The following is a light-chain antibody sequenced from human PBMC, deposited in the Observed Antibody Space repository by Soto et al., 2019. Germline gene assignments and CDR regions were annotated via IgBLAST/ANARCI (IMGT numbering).Light chain of an antibody. CDR3: QQYKDWRT. CDR2: GAS. CDR1: QSMDNK. Sequence: EIVMTQSPATLSVSPGDRATLSCRASQSMDNKLAWYQQRPGQAPRLLIYGASIRATGIPARFSGSGSGTEFTLTISGLQSEDFGVYYCQQYKDWRTFGQGTNVEIK. J-gene: IGKJ1*01. V-gene: IGKV3-15*01.